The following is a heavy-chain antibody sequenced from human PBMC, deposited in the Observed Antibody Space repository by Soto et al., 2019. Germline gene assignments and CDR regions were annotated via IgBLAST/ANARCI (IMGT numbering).Heavy chain of an antibody. D-gene: IGHD3-3*01. V-gene: IGHV3-13*01. CDR3: ARGGDFWSGYSPYYFDY. CDR2: IGTAGDT. CDR1: GFTFSSYD. Sequence: GPLRLSCPASGFTFSSYDMHWVRQATGKGLEWVSAIGTAGDTYYPGSVKGRFTISRENAKNSLYLQMNSLRAGDTAVYYCARGGDFWSGYSPYYFDYWGQGTLVTVSS. J-gene: IGHJ4*02.